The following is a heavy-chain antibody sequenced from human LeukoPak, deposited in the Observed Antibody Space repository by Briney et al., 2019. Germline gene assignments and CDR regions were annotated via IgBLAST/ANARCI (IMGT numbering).Heavy chain of an antibody. CDR3: AKGGGNEGDAFDI. V-gene: IGHV3-20*04. CDR1: GFPFDDYG. J-gene: IGHJ3*02. D-gene: IGHD1-1*01. CDR2: INWNGGST. Sequence: GGSLRLSCAASGFPFDDYGMSWVRQAPGKGLEWISHINWNGGSTGYADSVKGRFTISRDNGKNSLYLQMNSLRAEDTALYYCAKGGGNEGDAFDIWGQGTIVTVSS.